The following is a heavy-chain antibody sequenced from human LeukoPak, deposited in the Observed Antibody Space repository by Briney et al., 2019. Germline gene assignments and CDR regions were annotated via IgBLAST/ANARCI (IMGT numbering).Heavy chain of an antibody. CDR2: IIAMINTP. CDR1: GGTFSSYA. CDR3: AIFQGTYGDNENDY. V-gene: IGHV1-69*13. Sequence: SVKVSCKASGGTFSSYAITWVRQAPGKGLEWMGGIIAMINTPKYAQKFQGRVSITADESTSTGYMEVSSLRSEDTAVYYCAIFQGTYGDNENDYWGQGTLVTVSS. D-gene: IGHD4-17*01. J-gene: IGHJ4*02.